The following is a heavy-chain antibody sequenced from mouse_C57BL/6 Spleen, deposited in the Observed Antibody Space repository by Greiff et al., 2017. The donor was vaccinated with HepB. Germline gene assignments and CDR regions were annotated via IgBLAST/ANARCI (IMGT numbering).Heavy chain of an antibody. CDR1: GYTFTSYW. J-gene: IGHJ4*01. V-gene: IGHV1-55*01. Sequence: QVQLQQPGAELVKPGASVKMSCKASGYTFTSYWITWVKQRPGQGLEWIGEIYPGSGSTNYTEKFKSKATLAVDTTSSTTYMQHSSLTSEDSAVYDRERWGYYGSTLYAMDYWGQGTSVTVSS. CDR3: ERWGYYGSTLYAMDY. D-gene: IGHD1-1*01. CDR2: IYPGSGST.